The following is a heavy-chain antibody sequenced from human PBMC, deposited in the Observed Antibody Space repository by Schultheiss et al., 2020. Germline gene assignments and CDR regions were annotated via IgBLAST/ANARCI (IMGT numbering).Heavy chain of an antibody. V-gene: IGHV3-48*01. J-gene: IGHJ6*02. Sequence: GGSLRLSCAASGFTFSSYAMHWVRQAPGKGLEWVSYISSSGSTIYYADSVKGRFTISRDNYKNTLYLQMNSLKTEDTAVYYCTTDPADWNKPYGMDVWGQGTTVTVSS. CDR3: TTDPADWNKPYGMDV. D-gene: IGHD1/OR15-1a*01. CDR2: ISSSGSTI. CDR1: GFTFSSYA.